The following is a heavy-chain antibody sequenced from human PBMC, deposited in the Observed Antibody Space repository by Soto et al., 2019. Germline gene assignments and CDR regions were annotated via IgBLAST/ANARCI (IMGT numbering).Heavy chain of an antibody. CDR3: AIWYF. CDR2: ISSSGSTI. CDR1: GFTFSRYE. Sequence: RLSCAASGFTFSRYEMNWVRQAPGKGLGGVSYISSSGSTIYYADSVKGRFTISRDNAKNSLYLQMNSLRAEDTAGYYCAIWYFWGQGTMVTVSS. V-gene: IGHV3-48*03. D-gene: IGHD3-10*01. J-gene: IGHJ4*02.